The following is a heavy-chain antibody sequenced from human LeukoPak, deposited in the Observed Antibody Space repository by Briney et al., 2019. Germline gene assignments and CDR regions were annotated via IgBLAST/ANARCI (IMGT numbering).Heavy chain of an antibody. V-gene: IGHV1-3*01. CDR2: INAGNGNT. D-gene: IGHD2-15*01. CDR3: ARVYCSGGSCYSAWDY. J-gene: IGHJ4*02. Sequence: ASVKVSCTASGYTFTSYAMHWVRQAPGQRLEWMGWINAGNGNTKYSQKFQGRVTITRDTSASTAYMELSSLRSEDTAVYYCARVYCSGGSCYSAWDYWGQGTLVTVSS. CDR1: GYTFTSYA.